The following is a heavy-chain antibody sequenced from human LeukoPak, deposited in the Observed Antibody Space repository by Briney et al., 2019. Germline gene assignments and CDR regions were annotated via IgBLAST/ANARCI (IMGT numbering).Heavy chain of an antibody. V-gene: IGHV3-21*01. Sequence: GGSLRLSCAASGFTFSSYSMNWVRQAPGKGLEWVSSISSSSSYIYYADSVKGRFTISRDNAKNSLYLQMNSLRAEGTAVYYCARGGYSGYDYGFDYWGQGTLVTVSS. CDR1: GFTFSSYS. J-gene: IGHJ4*02. CDR2: ISSSSSYI. D-gene: IGHD5-12*01. CDR3: ARGGYSGYDYGFDY.